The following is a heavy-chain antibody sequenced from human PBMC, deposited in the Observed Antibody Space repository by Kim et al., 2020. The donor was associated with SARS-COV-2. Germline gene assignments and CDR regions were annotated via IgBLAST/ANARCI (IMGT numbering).Heavy chain of an antibody. Sequence: YAASVKDRFTISRDDSKSIAYLQMNSLQTEDTAVYYCTRARSGYDFYSGPWGQGTLVTVSS. J-gene: IGHJ5*02. V-gene: IGHV3-49*02. CDR3: TRARSGYDFYSGP. D-gene: IGHD5-12*01.